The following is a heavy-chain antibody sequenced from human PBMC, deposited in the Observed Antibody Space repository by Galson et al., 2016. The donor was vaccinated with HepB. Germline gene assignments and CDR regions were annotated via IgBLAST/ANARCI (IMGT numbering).Heavy chain of an antibody. J-gene: IGHJ4*02. CDR1: GFSLSTSGVG. V-gene: IGHV2-5*02. CDR2: IFWDDDK. Sequence: PALVKPTQTLTLTCTFSGFSLSTSGVGVGWIRQPPGKALEWLALIFWDDDKSYSPSQKTRLTITKDTSKNQVVLKMTDMDPDDTATYYCAHSGAGYDTEDFDFWGQGTLVIVSS. D-gene: IGHD5-12*01. CDR3: AHSGAGYDTEDFDF.